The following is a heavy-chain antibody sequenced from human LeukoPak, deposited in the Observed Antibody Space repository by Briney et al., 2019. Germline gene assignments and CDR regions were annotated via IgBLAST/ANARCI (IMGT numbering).Heavy chain of an antibody. V-gene: IGHV1-69*01. J-gene: IGHJ4*02. CDR2: IIPIFDTA. CDR1: GGTFSSYA. Sequence: SVKVSCKASGGTFSSYAISWVRQAPGQGREWMGGIIPIFDTANYAQKFQGRVTITADESTSTAYMELSSLRSEDTAVYYCARDSGYGSGGFDYWGQGTLVTVSS. CDR3: ARDSGYGSGGFDY. D-gene: IGHD5-12*01.